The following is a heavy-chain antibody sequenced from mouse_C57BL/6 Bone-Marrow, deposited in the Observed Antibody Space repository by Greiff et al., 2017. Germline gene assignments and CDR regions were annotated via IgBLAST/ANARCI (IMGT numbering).Heavy chain of an antibody. D-gene: IGHD2-5*01. Sequence: QVQLQQSGAELARPGASVKLSCKASGYTFTSYGISWVKQRTGQGLEWIGEIYPRSGNTYYNEKFKGKATLTADKSSSTAYMELRSLTSEDSAVYFCARGDSNYFAWLAYWGQGTLVTVSA. J-gene: IGHJ3*01. V-gene: IGHV1-81*01. CDR3: ARGDSNYFAWLAY. CDR2: IYPRSGNT. CDR1: GYTFTSYG.